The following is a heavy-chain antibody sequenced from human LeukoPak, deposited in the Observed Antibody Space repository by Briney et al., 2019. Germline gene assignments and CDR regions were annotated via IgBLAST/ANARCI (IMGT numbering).Heavy chain of an antibody. J-gene: IGHJ5*02. D-gene: IGHD4/OR15-4a*01. CDR1: GYSFTSYW. CDR2: IYPGDSDT. Sequence: GESLKISCKGSGYSFTSYWIGWVRQMPGKGLEWMGIIYPGDSDTRYSPSFQGRVTISADKSISTAYLQWSSLKASDTAMYYCARHANYGRVPNNWFDPWGQGTLVTVSS. V-gene: IGHV5-51*01. CDR3: ARHANYGRVPNNWFDP.